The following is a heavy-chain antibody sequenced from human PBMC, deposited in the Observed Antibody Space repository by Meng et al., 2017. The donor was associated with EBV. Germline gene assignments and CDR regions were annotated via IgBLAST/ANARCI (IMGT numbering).Heavy chain of an antibody. CDR3: ASESGRGFTPDY. Sequence: VKCVRSGAEVKKTGSAVKVSCKTSGGTFRSDAVSWGRQAPGQGLEWMGGLIPMSDAPHYAQKFQGRVTMTADESTNTHYMDLSGLRFEDTAVYYCASESGRGFTPDYWGQGTLVTVSS. V-gene: IGHV1-69*01. CDR2: LIPMSDAP. CDR1: GGTFRSDA. D-gene: IGHD3-10*01. J-gene: IGHJ4*02.